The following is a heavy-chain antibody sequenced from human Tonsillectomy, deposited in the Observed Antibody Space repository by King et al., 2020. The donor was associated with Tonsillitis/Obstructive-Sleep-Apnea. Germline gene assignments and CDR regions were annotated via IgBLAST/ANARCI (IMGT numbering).Heavy chain of an antibody. CDR1: GGSFSGYY. V-gene: IGHV4-34*01. CDR3: ARGAVAGY. D-gene: IGHD6-19*01. J-gene: IGHJ4*02. CDR2: INHSGST. Sequence: VQLQQWGAGLLKPSETLSLTCAVYGGSFSGYYWSWIRQPPGKGLEWIGEINHSGSTNYNPSLKSRVTISVDTSKNQFSLKLSSVTAADTAVYYCARGAVAGYWGQGTLVTVSS.